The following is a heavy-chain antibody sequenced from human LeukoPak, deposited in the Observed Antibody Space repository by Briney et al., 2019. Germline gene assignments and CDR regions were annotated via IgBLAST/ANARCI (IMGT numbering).Heavy chain of an antibody. CDR1: EFTLSDGW. CDR2: IKSKTDGGPT. V-gene: IGHV3-15*01. J-gene: IGHJ4*02. CDR3: TRESHGDYDY. Sequence: GGSLRLSCAASEFTLSDGWMSWVRQAPGKGLEWVGRIKSKTDGGPTDYAATVKGRFTISRDDSKNTLYLQMNSLKTEDTAVYYCTRESHGDYDYWGQGTLVTVSS. D-gene: IGHD4-17*01.